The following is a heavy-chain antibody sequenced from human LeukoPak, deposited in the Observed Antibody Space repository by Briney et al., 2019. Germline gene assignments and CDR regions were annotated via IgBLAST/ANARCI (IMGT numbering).Heavy chain of an antibody. V-gene: IGHV4-39*07. CDR3: ARDRGAELWFGLDI. J-gene: IGHJ3*02. D-gene: IGHD3-10*01. Sequence: PSETLSLTCTVSGGSISSSGLYWGWIRQPPGKGLEWIGSMYYSGSTYYNPSLKSRVTISVDTSKNQFSLKLSSVTAADTAVYYCARDRGAELWFGLDIWGQGTMVTVSS. CDR2: MYYSGST. CDR1: GGSISSSGLY.